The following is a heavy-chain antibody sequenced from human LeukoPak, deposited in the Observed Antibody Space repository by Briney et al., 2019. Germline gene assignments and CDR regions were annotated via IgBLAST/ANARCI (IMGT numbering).Heavy chain of an antibody. Sequence: GGSLRLSCAVSGITLSNYGMSWVGQAPGKGVEGVAGISDTGGSTNYADSVKGRFTISRDNPKNTLYLQMNSLRAEDTAVYFCAKRGVVIRVILVGFHKQAYYFDSWGQGALVTVSS. J-gene: IGHJ4*02. CDR3: AKRGVVIRVILVGFHKQAYYFDS. V-gene: IGHV3-23*01. CDR2: ISDTGGST. CDR1: GITLSNYG. D-gene: IGHD3-22*01.